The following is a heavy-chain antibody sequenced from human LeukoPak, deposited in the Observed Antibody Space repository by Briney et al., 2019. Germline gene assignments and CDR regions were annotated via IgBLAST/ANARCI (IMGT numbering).Heavy chain of an antibody. V-gene: IGHV1-2*02. D-gene: IGHD2-2*01. Sequence: ASVKVSCKASGYTFTGYYMHWVRQAPGQGLEWMGWINPNSGGTNYAQKFQGRVTITRNTSISTAYMELSSLRSEDTAVYYCARGYYCSSTSCHGGDFDYWGQGTLVTVSS. CDR3: ARGYYCSSTSCHGGDFDY. CDR2: INPNSGGT. CDR1: GYTFTGYY. J-gene: IGHJ4*02.